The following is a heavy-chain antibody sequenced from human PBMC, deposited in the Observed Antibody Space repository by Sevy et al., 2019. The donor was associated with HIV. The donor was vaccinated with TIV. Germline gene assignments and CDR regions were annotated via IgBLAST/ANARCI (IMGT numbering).Heavy chain of an antibody. V-gene: IGHV3-23*01. CDR1: GFTFSSYA. D-gene: IGHD6-19*01. Sequence: GGSLRLSCAASGFTFSSYAMSWVRQAPGKGLEWVSAISGSGGSTYYADSVKGRFIISRDNSKNTLYLQMNSLRAEDTAVYYCALAHWLGVFDYWGEGTLVTVSS. J-gene: IGHJ4*02. CDR2: ISGSGGST. CDR3: ALAHWLGVFDY.